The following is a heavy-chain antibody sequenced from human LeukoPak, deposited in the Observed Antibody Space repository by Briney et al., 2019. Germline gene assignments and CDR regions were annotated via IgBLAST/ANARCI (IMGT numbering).Heavy chain of an antibody. Sequence: PGGSLRLSCAASGFTFDDYAMHWVRQAPGKGLEWVSGISWNSGSIDYADSVKGRFTISRDNAKNSLYLQMNSMRADDMALYYCAKEGGGYSYGYSEFDPWGQGTLVTVSS. CDR2: ISWNSGSI. CDR3: AKEGGGYSYGYSEFDP. CDR1: GFTFDDYA. J-gene: IGHJ5*02. D-gene: IGHD5-18*01. V-gene: IGHV3-9*03.